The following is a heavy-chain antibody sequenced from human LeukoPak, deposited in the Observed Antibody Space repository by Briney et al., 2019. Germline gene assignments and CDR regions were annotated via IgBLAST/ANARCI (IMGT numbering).Heavy chain of an antibody. D-gene: IGHD2-2*01. J-gene: IGHJ6*03. CDR2: ISSSSSTI. CDR3: ATNPTHCSSTSCYYYYYYMDV. V-gene: IGHV3-48*01. Sequence: GGSLRLSCAASGFTFSSYSMNWVRQAPGKGLEWVSYISSSSSTIYYADSVKGRFTISRDNAKNSLYLQMNSLRAEDTAVYYCATNPTHCSSTSCYYYYYYMDVWGKGTTVTVSS. CDR1: GFTFSSYS.